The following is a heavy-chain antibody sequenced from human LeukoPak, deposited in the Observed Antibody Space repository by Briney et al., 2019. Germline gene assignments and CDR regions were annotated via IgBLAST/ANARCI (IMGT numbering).Heavy chain of an antibody. CDR1: GYTFTGYY. CDR2: INPNSGGT. J-gene: IGHJ6*03. CDR3: ARDRGLGGTDYHYYYYYMDV. Sequence: EASVKVSCKASGYTFTGYYMHWVRQAPGQGLEWMGWINPNSGGTNYAQKFQGRVTMTRDTSISTAYMELSRLRSDDTAVYYCARDRGLGGTDYHYYYYYMDVWGKGTTVTVSS. V-gene: IGHV1-2*02. D-gene: IGHD3-16*01.